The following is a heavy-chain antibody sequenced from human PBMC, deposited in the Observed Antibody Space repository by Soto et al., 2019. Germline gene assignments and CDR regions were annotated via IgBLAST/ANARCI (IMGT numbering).Heavy chain of an antibody. CDR1: GYIFTSFT. CDR3: ARTGRVAYCTADCLHALDV. CDR2: IDAGNGDT. J-gene: IGHJ3*01. Sequence: QVPLVQSGAELKRPGASVRLSCKASGYIFTSFTLHWVREAPGQRPEWMGWIDAGNGDTKSSLKFQGRVYFTRDTLATTAYMDLSHLTSEDTAMYYCARTGRVAYCTADCLHALDVWGQGTMVTVSA. D-gene: IGHD2-8*02. V-gene: IGHV1-3*01.